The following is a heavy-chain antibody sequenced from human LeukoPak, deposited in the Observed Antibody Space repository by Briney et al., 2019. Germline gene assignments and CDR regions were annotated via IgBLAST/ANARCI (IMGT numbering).Heavy chain of an antibody. V-gene: IGHV1-18*01. CDR1: GYTFTRYG. Sequence: ASVKVSCKASGYTFTRYGISWVRQAPGQGLEWMGWLNTYNCNTNYVQKLQGRATMTTDTSTRTAYMELRSLRYDDTAVYYCARRSVVVSAAGDDAFDIWGQGTMVTVSS. J-gene: IGHJ3*02. CDR3: ARRSVVVSAAGDDAFDI. D-gene: IGHD2-15*01. CDR2: LNTYNCNT.